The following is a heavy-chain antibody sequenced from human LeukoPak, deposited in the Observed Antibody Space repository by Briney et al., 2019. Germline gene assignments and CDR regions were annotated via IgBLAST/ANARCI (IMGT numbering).Heavy chain of an antibody. CDR3: ANLWVATIQTY. Sequence: PGGSLRLSCAASGFTFSSYAMSWVRQAPGRGLEWVSAISGSGGSTYYADSVKGRFTISRDNSKNTLYLQMNSLRAEDTAVYYCANLWVATIQTYWGQGTLVTVSS. CDR2: ISGSGGST. V-gene: IGHV3-23*01. J-gene: IGHJ4*02. D-gene: IGHD5-12*01. CDR1: GFTFSSYA.